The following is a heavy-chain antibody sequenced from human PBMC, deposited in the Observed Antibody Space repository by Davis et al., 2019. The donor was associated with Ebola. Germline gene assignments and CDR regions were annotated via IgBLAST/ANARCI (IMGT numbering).Heavy chain of an antibody. D-gene: IGHD1-26*01. J-gene: IGHJ4*02. Sequence: GESLKISCAASGFTVSSNYMSWVRQAPGEGLEWVSVIYSGGSTYYADSAKGRFTISRDNAKNSLYLQMNSLRVEDTAVYYCARMYSGSPEGGDYWGQGTLVTVSS. V-gene: IGHV3-53*01. CDR3: ARMYSGSPEGGDY. CDR1: GFTVSSNY. CDR2: IYSGGST.